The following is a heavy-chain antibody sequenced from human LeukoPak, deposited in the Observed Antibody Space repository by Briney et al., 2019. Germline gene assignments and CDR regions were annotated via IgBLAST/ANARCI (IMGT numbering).Heavy chain of an antibody. Sequence: ASVSVSRKASGYTFTSYGISWVRQAPGQGLEWMGWISAYNGNTNYAQKLQGRVTMTTDTSTSTAYMELRSLRSDDTAVYYCARDPGYSSSWYAEDWVHGMDVWGQGTTVTVSS. D-gene: IGHD6-13*01. CDR2: ISAYNGNT. CDR1: GYTFTSYG. CDR3: ARDPGYSSSWYAEDWVHGMDV. J-gene: IGHJ6*02. V-gene: IGHV1-18*01.